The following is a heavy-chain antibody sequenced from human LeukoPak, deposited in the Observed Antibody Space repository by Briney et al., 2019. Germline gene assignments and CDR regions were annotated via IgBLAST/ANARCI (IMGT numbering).Heavy chain of an antibody. V-gene: IGHV3-21*01. CDR2: ISTGSSYM. Sequence: GGSLRLSCAASGFTFSTYSMNRVRQAPGKGLEWVSSISTGSSYMYYADSVKGRFTISRDNAKNSLYLQMNSLRVEDTAVYYCAREVAVAGQGVAFDIWGQGTMVTVSS. D-gene: IGHD6-19*01. J-gene: IGHJ3*02. CDR1: GFTFSTYS. CDR3: AREVAVAGQGVAFDI.